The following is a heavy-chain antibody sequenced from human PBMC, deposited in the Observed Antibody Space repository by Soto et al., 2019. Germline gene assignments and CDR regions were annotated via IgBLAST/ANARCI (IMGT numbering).Heavy chain of an antibody. CDR3: AGAAAIGEGAADY. CDR2: IYYSGST. D-gene: IGHD3-10*01. Sequence: SETLSLTCTVSGGSISSYYWSWIRQPPGKGLEWIGYIYYSGSTNYNPSLKSRVTISVDTSKNQFSLKLSSVTAADTAVYYCAGAAAIGEGAADYWGQGTLVTVSS. CDR1: GGSISSYY. V-gene: IGHV4-59*01. J-gene: IGHJ4*02.